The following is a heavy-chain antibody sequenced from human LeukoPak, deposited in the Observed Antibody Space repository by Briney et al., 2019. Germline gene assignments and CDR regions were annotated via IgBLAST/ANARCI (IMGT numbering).Heavy chain of an antibody. D-gene: IGHD3-22*01. CDR1: GGSFSGYY. CDR3: ARDFQYYYDSSGYLDY. CDR2: INHSGST. V-gene: IGHV4-34*01. J-gene: IGHJ4*02. Sequence: SETLSLTCAVYGGSFSGYYWSWIRQPPGKGLEWIGEINHSGSTNYNPSLKSRVTISVDTSKNQFSLKLSSLTAADTAVYYCARDFQYYYDSSGYLDYWGQGTLVTVSS.